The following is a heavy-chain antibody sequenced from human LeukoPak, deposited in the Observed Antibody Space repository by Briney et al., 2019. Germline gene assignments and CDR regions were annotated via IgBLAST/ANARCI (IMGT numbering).Heavy chain of an antibody. D-gene: IGHD3-22*01. Sequence: ASMKVSCKASGYTFTSYGISWVRQAPGKGLEWMGGFDPEDGETIYAQKFQGRVTMTEDTSTDTAYMELSSLRSEDTAVYYCARGYYYDSSGYYPGLYFDYWGQGTLVTVS. V-gene: IGHV1-24*01. CDR2: FDPEDGET. CDR1: GYTFTSYG. CDR3: ARGYYYDSSGYYPGLYFDY. J-gene: IGHJ4*02.